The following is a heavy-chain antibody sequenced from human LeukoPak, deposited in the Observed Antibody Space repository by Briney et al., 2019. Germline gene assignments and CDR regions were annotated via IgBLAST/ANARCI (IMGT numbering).Heavy chain of an antibody. J-gene: IGHJ6*02. D-gene: IGHD1-26*01. V-gene: IGHV4-61*01. Sequence: SETLSLTCTVSGGSVSSGSYYWSWIRQAPGKGLEWIGYIYYTGITNYNPSLKSRVTISVDTSKNEISLKLNSVTAADTAVYFCARDGGMVGTSLDMDVWGQGTTVTVSS. CDR2: IYYTGIT. CDR1: GGSVSSGSYY. CDR3: ARDGGMVGTSLDMDV.